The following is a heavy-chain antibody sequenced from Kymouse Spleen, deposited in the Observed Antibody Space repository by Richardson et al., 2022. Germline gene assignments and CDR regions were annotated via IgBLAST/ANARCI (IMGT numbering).Heavy chain of an antibody. CDR3: ARGQGYSGSYYYFDY. V-gene: IGHV4-34*01. CDR2: INHSGST. J-gene: IGHJ4*02. Sequence: QVQLQQWGAGLLKPSETLSLTCAVYGGSFSGYYWSWIRQPPGKGLEWIGEINHSGSTNYNPSLKSRVTISVDTSKNQFSLKLSSVTAADTAVYYCARGQGYSGSYYYFDYWGQGTLVTVSS. D-gene: IGHD1-26*01. CDR1: GGSFSGYY.